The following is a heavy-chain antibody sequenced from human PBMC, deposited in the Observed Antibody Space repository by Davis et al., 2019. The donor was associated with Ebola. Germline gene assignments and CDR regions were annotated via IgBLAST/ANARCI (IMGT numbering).Heavy chain of an antibody. D-gene: IGHD6-6*01. Sequence: SQTLSLTCAVSGGSITTYYWSWIRQPPGKGLEWIGYIYYSGNTNYNPSLKSRVTISVDTSKNQFSLKLSSVTAADTAVYYCARARIIAQSYYFDYWGQGTLVTVSS. CDR3: ARARIIAQSYYFDY. J-gene: IGHJ4*02. V-gene: IGHV4-59*01. CDR1: GGSITTYY. CDR2: IYYSGNT.